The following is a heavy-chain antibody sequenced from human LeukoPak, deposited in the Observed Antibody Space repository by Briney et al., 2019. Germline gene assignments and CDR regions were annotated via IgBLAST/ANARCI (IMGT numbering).Heavy chain of an antibody. CDR3: ARDRSYSSGTMFDP. Sequence: SETLSLTCTVSGGSISSYYWSWIRQPTGRGLEWIGRIYTSGSTNYNPSLKSRVTMSVDTSKNQFSLKLSSVTAADTAVYYCARDRSYSSGTMFDPWGQGTLVTVSS. CDR2: IYTSGST. CDR1: GGSISSYY. J-gene: IGHJ5*02. D-gene: IGHD6-19*01. V-gene: IGHV4-4*07.